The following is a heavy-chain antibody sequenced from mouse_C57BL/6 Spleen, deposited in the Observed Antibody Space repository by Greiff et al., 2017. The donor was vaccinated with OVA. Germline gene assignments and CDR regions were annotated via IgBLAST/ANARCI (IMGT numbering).Heavy chain of an antibody. CDR1: GYSFTDYK. D-gene: IGHD4-1*01. J-gene: IGHJ2*01. CDR3: GSGRTGDY. V-gene: IGHV1-39*01. Sequence: QLQESGPELVKPGASVKISCKASGYSFTDYKMNWVKQRNGKSLEWIGVINPNYGTTSYNQKFKGKAKWNVDQSSSTAYMQLNSLKSEDSVVYNYGSGRTGDYWGQGTTLTVSS. CDR2: INPNYGTT.